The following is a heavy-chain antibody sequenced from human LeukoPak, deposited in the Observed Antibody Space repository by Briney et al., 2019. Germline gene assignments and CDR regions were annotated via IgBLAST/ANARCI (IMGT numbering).Heavy chain of an antibody. Sequence: ASVKVSCKASGYTFTSYGISWVRQAPGQGLEWMGWISAYNGNTNYAQKLQGRVTMITDTSTSTAYMELRSLRSDDTAVYYCARDLPYYYGSGSLQTPRPQYNWFDPWGQGTLVTVSS. CDR1: GYTFTSYG. CDR3: ARDLPYYYGSGSLQTPRPQYNWFDP. V-gene: IGHV1-18*01. CDR2: ISAYNGNT. D-gene: IGHD3-10*01. J-gene: IGHJ5*02.